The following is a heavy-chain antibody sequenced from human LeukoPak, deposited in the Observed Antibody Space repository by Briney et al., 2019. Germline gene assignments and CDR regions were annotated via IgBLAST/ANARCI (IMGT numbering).Heavy chain of an antibody. D-gene: IGHD3-22*01. Sequence: PGGSLRLSCAASGFSFSNYAMSRVRQAPGKGLEWVSSISGSGGSTHYVDSVKGRFTISRDKTKNTLYLQMNSLRAEDTAVYYCAKSSYYDASGYYREYYFDSWGQGTLVTVSS. CDR2: ISGSGGST. V-gene: IGHV3-23*01. CDR1: GFSFSNYA. J-gene: IGHJ4*02. CDR3: AKSSYYDASGYYREYYFDS.